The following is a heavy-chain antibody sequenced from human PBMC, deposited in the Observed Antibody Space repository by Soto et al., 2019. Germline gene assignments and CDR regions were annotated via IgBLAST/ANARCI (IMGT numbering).Heavy chain of an antibody. CDR1: EGTFSSYP. J-gene: IGHJ4*02. V-gene: IGHV1-69*01. D-gene: IGHD6-19*01. CDR2: IIPIFGTT. Sequence: QVQLVQSGAEVKKPGSSVKVSCKASEGTFSSYPLSWVRQAPGQGLEWMGGIIPIFGTTKYAQKFQGRVTIIADESTTTAYMELSSLRSEDTAVYYCAMIDYSSGSDYWGQGTLVTVSS. CDR3: AMIDYSSGSDY.